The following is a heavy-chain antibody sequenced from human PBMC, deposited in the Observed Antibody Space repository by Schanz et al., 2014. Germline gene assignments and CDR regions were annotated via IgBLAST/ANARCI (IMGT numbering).Heavy chain of an antibody. CDR1: GFTVRSYA. J-gene: IGHJ4*02. Sequence: VQLVESGGGLVQSGGSLRLSCAASGFTVRSYAMHWVRQAPGKGLEWVAAISYDGSNQYYTDSVKGRFTVSRDNSKTTVYLQMNSLRAEDTAVYYCAKEESPPSLVDYWGQGTLVTVSS. CDR2: ISYDGSNQ. CDR3: AKEESPPSLVDY. V-gene: IGHV3-30*04.